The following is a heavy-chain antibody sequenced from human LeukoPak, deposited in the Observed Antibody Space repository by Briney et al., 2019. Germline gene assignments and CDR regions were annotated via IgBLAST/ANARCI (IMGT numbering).Heavy chain of an antibody. V-gene: IGHV4-59*01. CDR3: ARVRNCSSTSCYGGWFDP. CDR1: GGSISSYY. J-gene: IGHJ5*02. D-gene: IGHD2-2*01. Sequence: PSETLSLTCTVSGGSISSYYWSWIRQPPGKGLEWIGHIYYSGSTNYNPSLKSRVTISLDTSKNQFSLKLSSVTDADTAVYYCARVRNCSSTSCYGGWFDPGGKGTLVTVSS. CDR2: IYYSGST.